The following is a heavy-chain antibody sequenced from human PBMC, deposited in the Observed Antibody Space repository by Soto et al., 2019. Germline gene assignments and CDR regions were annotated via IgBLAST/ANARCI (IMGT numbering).Heavy chain of an antibody. J-gene: IGHJ3*02. D-gene: IGHD3-10*01. CDR2: IFYSGST. CDR3: VRHGGITMVRGVLAAFDI. V-gene: IGHV4-59*08. CDR1: GGSVSSYY. Sequence: QVQLQESGPGLVKASETLSLTCTVSGGSVSSYYWSWIRQPPGKGLEWIGYIFYSGSTSYNPSLKSRVTISVETSKNQFSLKLSSVTAADTAVYYCVRHGGITMVRGVLAAFDIWGQWTMVSVSS.